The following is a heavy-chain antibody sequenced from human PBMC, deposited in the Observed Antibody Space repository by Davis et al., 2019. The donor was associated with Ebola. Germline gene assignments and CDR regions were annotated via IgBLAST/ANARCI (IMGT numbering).Heavy chain of an antibody. J-gene: IGHJ4*02. V-gene: IGHV3-21*01. CDR3: SRDVQFEFYDY. Sequence: GESLKISCEASGFTFSSYGLYWFRRAPGKGLEWVSYTSCCNGRTYYADSVKGRFTSSRDSATNSVHLQMDSLTAEDTAVYYCSRDVQFEFYDYWGQGTLVTVSS. D-gene: IGHD3-10*01. CDR2: TSCCNGRT. CDR1: GFTFSSYG.